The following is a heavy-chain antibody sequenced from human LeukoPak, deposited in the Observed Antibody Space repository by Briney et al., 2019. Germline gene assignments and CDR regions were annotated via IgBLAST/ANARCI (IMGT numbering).Heavy chain of an antibody. CDR2: ISGSGGST. Sequence: GGSLRLSCAASGFTFSNYAMSWVRQAPGKGLEWVSAISGSGGSTYYADSVKGRFTISRDNSKNTLYLQMNSLRAEDTAVYYCAKPYDSSGYYYGIDYWGQGTLVTVSS. J-gene: IGHJ4*02. V-gene: IGHV3-23*01. CDR3: AKPYDSSGYYYGIDY. D-gene: IGHD3-22*01. CDR1: GFTFSNYA.